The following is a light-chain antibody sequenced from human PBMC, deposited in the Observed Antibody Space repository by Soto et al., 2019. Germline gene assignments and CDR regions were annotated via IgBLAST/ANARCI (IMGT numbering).Light chain of an antibody. CDR3: ETWDSNIGI. V-gene: IGLV4-60*03. J-gene: IGLJ2*01. CDR1: SGHTSHI. Sequence: QAVVTQSSSASASLGSSVKLTCTLDSGHTSHIIAWHQQQPGKAPRYLMKLEGSGNYNKGSGVPDRFSGSSSGADRYLTISNLPSEDEADYYCETWDSNIGIFGEGTQLTVL. CDR2: LEGSGNY.